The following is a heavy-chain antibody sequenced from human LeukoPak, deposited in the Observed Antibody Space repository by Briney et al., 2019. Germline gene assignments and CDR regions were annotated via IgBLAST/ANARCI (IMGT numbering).Heavy chain of an antibody. CDR3: ARDRRAAAGTPYFDY. D-gene: IGHD6-13*01. V-gene: IGHV1-2*02. CDR1: GYTFTGYY. Sequence: ASVKVSCKASGYTFTGYYMHWVRQAPGQGLEWVGWINPNSGGTNYAQKFQGRVTMTRDTSISTAYMELSRLRSDDTAVYYCARDRRAAAGTPYFDYWGQGTLVTVSS. J-gene: IGHJ4*02. CDR2: INPNSGGT.